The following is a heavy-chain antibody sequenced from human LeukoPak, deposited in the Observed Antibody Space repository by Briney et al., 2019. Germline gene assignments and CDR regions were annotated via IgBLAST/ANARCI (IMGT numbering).Heavy chain of an antibody. CDR3: ARPSSSWYWSGRPQPYYYYYYGMDV. V-gene: IGHV1-2*02. CDR1: GYTFTGYY. CDR2: INPNSGGT. Sequence: GASVKVSCKASGYTFTGYYMHWVRQAPGQGLEWMGWINPNSGGTNYAQKFQGRVTMTRDTSISTAYMELSSLRSEDTAVYYCARPSSSWYWSGRPQPYYYYYYGMDVWGQGTTVTVSS. D-gene: IGHD6-13*01. J-gene: IGHJ6*02.